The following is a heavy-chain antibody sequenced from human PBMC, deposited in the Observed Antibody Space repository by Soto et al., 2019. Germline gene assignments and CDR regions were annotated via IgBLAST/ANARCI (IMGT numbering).Heavy chain of an antibody. V-gene: IGHV2-5*02. J-gene: IGHJ4*02. CDR1: GFSLSTSGVG. CDR2: IYWDDDK. D-gene: IGHD3-16*01. CDR3: AYRRYYAWVEY. Sequence: QITLKESGPTLVKPTQTLTLTCTFSGFSLSTSGVGVGWIRQPPGKALEWLALIYWDDDKRYSPSLKSRLTITKDTSKNQVVLTMSNMDPVDTATYYCAYRRYYAWVEYWGQGTLVTVSS.